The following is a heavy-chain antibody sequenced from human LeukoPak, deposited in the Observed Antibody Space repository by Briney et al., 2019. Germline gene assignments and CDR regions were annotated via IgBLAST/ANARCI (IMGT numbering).Heavy chain of an antibody. J-gene: IGHJ5*02. CDR3: AREDRDYDFWSGYPQYNWFDP. CDR2: IYYSGST. CDR1: GGSISSYY. D-gene: IGHD3-3*01. V-gene: IGHV4-59*01. Sequence: PSETLSLTCTVSGGSISSYYWSWIRQPPGKGLDWIGYIYYSGSTNYNPSLKSRVTISVDTSKNQFSLKLSSVTAADTAVYYCAREDRDYDFWSGYPQYNWFDPWGQGTLVTVSS.